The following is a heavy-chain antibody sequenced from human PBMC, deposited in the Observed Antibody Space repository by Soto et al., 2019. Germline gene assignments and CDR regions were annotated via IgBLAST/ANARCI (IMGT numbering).Heavy chain of an antibody. CDR3: ASGGSSLNFDS. CDR1: GFTFSTYW. Sequence: GGSLRLSCAASGFTFSTYWMSWVRQAPGKGLEWVANIKQDGSEIYYVDSVKGRFTISRDNAKNTLYLQMNSLRAEDTAVYYCASGGSSLNFDSWGQGTLVTVSS. CDR2: IKQDGSEI. V-gene: IGHV3-7*02. D-gene: IGHD6-6*01. J-gene: IGHJ4*02.